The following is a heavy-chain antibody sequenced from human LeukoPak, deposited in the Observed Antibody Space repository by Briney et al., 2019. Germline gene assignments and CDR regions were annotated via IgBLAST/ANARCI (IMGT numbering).Heavy chain of an antibody. Sequence: SETLSLTCAVYGGSFSGYYWSWIRQPPGNGLEWIGEINHSGSTNYNPSLKSRVTISVDTSKNQFSLKLSSVTAADTAVYYCARGPPRTAYYYYGMDVWGQGTTVTVSS. J-gene: IGHJ6*02. CDR3: ARGPPRTAYYYYGMDV. CDR2: INHSGST. V-gene: IGHV4-34*01. D-gene: IGHD1/OR15-1a*01. CDR1: GGSFSGYY.